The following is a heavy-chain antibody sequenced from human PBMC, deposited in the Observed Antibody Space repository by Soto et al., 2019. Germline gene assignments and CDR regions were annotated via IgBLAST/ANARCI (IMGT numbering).Heavy chain of an antibody. D-gene: IGHD2-15*01. CDR2: IWYDGSNK. CDR3: ARELPKRYYFDY. V-gene: IGHV3-33*01. J-gene: IGHJ4*02. CDR1: GFTFSSYG. Sequence: LRLSCAASGFTFSSYGMHWVRQAPGKGLEWVAVIWYDGSNKYYADSVKGRFTISRDNSKNTLYLQMNSLRAEDTAVYYCARELPKRYYFDYWGQGTLVTVSS.